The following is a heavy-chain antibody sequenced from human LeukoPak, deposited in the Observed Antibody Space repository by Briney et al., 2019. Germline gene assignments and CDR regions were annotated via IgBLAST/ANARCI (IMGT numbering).Heavy chain of an antibody. V-gene: IGHV3-21*01. J-gene: IGHJ6*03. Sequence: GGSLRLSCAASGFSFSSYNMNWVRQTPGKGLEWVSSITSSSTYTFYADSVKGRFTISRDNARNSLSLQMNSLRAKDTAVYYCARDPYSGTYGNTYYYYMDVWGKGTTVTISS. CDR2: ITSSSTYT. CDR3: ARDPYSGTYGNTYYYYMDV. CDR1: GFSFSSYN. D-gene: IGHD1-26*01.